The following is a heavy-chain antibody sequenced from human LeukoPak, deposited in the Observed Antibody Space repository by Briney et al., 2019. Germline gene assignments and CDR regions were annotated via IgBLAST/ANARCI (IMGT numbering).Heavy chain of an antibody. CDR2: INTNSGNT. D-gene: IGHD3-22*01. CDR1: GYTFTTLD. V-gene: IGHV1-8*02. Sequence: GASVKVSCKASGYTFTTLDINWVRQATGQGLEWMGWINTNSGNTGYAQKFQGRVTMTRNTSISTAYMELSSLRSEDTAVYYCARGRTYYYPGWWFDPWGQGTLVTVSS. CDR3: ARGRTYYYPGWWFDP. J-gene: IGHJ5*02.